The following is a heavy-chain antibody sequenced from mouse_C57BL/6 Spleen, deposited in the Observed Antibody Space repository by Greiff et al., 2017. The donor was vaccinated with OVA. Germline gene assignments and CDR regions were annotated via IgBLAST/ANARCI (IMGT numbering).Heavy chain of an antibody. V-gene: IGHV1-69*01. J-gene: IGHJ2*01. CDR2: IDPSDSYT. CDR3: ARGGGYFDY. CDR1: GYTFTSYW. Sequence: VQLQQPGAELVMPGASVKLSCKASGYTFTSYWMHWVKQRPGQGLEWIGEIDPSDSYTNYNQKFKGKSTLTVDKSSSPAYMQLSSQTSEDSAVYYCARGGGYFDYWGQGTTLTVSS.